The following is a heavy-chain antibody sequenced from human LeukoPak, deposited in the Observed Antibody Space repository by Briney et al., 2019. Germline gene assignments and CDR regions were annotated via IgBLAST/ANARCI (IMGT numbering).Heavy chain of an antibody. V-gene: IGHV3-33*01. J-gene: IGHJ4*02. CDR2: IWYDGSTK. Sequence: GGSLRLSCAASGFIFSTYGMHWVRQAPGKGLEWVAVIWYDGSTKYYADSVKGRFTISRDNSKNTLYLQMNSLRVEDTAVYYCARDGAAQYWGQGTLVTVSS. D-gene: IGHD6-25*01. CDR3: ARDGAAQY. CDR1: GFIFSTYG.